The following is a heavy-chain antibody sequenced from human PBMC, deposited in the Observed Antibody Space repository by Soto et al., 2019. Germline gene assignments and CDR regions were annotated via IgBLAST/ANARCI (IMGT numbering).Heavy chain of an antibody. CDR3: ARGDIVVVPAANPGPYDAFDI. V-gene: IGHV4-39*07. Sequence: SETLSLTCTVSGGSISSSSYYWGWIRQPPGKGLEWIGSIYYSGSTYYNPSLKSRVTISVDTSKNQFSLKLSSVTAADTAVYYCARGDIVVVPAANPGPYDAFDIWGQGTMVTVSS. D-gene: IGHD2-2*01. CDR1: GGSISSSSYY. CDR2: IYYSGST. J-gene: IGHJ3*02.